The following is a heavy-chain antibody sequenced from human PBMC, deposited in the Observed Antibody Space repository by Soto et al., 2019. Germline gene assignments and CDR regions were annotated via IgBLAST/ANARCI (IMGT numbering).Heavy chain of an antibody. CDR3: AKLVRDDVRRSDLDH. V-gene: IGHV4-39*01. D-gene: IGHD3-10*02. CDR2: FYYSGST. Sequence: TLSLTCTVSGDCITASYSNWAWIRQPPGKGLEWIGTFYYSGSTSQNPPLRSRITISGDTTRNQFSLNLRSVTAADSGVYYCAKLVRDDVRRSDLDHWGQGTLVTV. J-gene: IGHJ4*02. CDR1: GDCITASYSN.